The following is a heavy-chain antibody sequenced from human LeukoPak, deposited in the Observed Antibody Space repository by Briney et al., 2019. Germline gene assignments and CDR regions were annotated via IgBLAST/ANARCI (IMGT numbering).Heavy chain of an antibody. V-gene: IGHV3-23*01. CDR1: GFTFSSYG. D-gene: IGHD3-10*01. CDR2: ISGSGGST. Sequence: PGGSLRLSCAASGFTFSSYGMSWVRQAPGKGLEWVSAISGSGGSTYYADSVKGRFTISRDNSKNTLYLQMNSLRAEDTAVYYCAKVSITMVRGVIIHPYYFDYWGQGTLVTVSS. CDR3: AKVSITMVRGVIIHPYYFDY. J-gene: IGHJ4*02.